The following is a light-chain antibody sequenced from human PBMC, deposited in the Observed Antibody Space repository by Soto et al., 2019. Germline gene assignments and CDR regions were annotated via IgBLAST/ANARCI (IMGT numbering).Light chain of an antibody. V-gene: IGKV3-20*01. CDR3: KQYGSSWLT. CDR1: QSVSSSY. Sequence: EIVLTQSPGTLSLSPGERATLSCRASQSVSSSYLGWYQQKPGQAPRLLIYGASSRATGIPDRFSGSGSGTDFTLTISRLEPEDFAVYYCKQYGSSWLTFGGGTKVEIK. CDR2: GAS. J-gene: IGKJ4*01.